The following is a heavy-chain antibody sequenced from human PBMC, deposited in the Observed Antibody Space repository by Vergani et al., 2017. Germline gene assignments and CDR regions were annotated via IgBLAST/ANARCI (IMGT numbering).Heavy chain of an antibody. CDR1: GGSISSGSYY. Sequence: QVQLQESGPGLVKPSGTLSLTCAVSGGSISSGSYYWSWIRQPAGKGLEWIGRIYTSGSTNYNPSLKSRVTMSVDTSKNQFSLKLSSVTAADTAVYYCARDKTVGSYGVGYFDLWGRGTLVTVS. D-gene: IGHD1-26*01. V-gene: IGHV4-61*02. CDR3: ARDKTVGSYGVGYFDL. J-gene: IGHJ2*01. CDR2: IYTSGST.